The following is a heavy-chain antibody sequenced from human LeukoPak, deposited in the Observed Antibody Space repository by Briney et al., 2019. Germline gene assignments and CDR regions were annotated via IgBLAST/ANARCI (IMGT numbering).Heavy chain of an antibody. D-gene: IGHD1-26*01. J-gene: IGHJ4*02. CDR3: ATGSRVYDY. CDR1: GHTLTEFS. CDR2: FDPERGET. Sequence: ASVKVSCKVSGHTLTEFSMEWVRQAPGKGLEWMGGFDPERGETIYAQKFQGRITMTEDTSTDTAYMELRSLTSEDTAVYYCATGSRVYDYWGQGTLVTVSS. V-gene: IGHV1-24*01.